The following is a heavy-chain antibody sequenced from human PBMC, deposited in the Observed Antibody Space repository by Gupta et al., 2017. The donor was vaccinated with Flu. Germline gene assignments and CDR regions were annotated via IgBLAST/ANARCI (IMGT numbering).Heavy chain of an antibody. V-gene: IGHV4-39*01. CDR3: AKIYDAFDI. Sequence: GGSITGSSYYWGWIRQPPGKGLEWIGSIYYSGSTYYNPSLKSRVTISVDTSKNQFSLKLSSVTAADTAVYYCAKIYDAFDIWGQGTMVTVSS. CDR1: GGSITGSSYY. J-gene: IGHJ3*02. CDR2: IYYSGST.